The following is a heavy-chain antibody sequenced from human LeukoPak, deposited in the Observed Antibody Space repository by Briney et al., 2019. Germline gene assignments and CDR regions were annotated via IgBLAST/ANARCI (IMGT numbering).Heavy chain of an antibody. CDR2: IIPILGIA. CDR1: GGTFSSYA. J-gene: IGHJ4*02. D-gene: IGHD3-16*01. CDR3: ARDQGGLGIFDY. Sequence: SVKVSCKASGGTFSSYAISWVRQAPGQGLEWMGRIIPILGIANYAQKFQVRVTMTTDTSTSTAYMELRSLRSDDTAVYYCARDQGGLGIFDYWGQGTLVTVSS. V-gene: IGHV1-69*04.